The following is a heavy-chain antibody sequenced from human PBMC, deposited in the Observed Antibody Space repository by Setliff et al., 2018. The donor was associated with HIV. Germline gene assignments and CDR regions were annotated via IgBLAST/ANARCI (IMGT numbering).Heavy chain of an antibody. CDR3: AHRLSYYDTSGYYSYYFDY. D-gene: IGHD3-22*01. J-gene: IGHJ4*02. CDR2: IYWNDDK. Sequence: SGPTLVNPTQTLTLTCTFSGFSLSTSGVGVGWIRQPPGKALEWLALIYWNDDKRYSPSLKSRLTITKDTSKNQVVLTMTNMDPVDTATYYCAHRLSYYDTSGYYSYYFDYWGQGTLVTVS. V-gene: IGHV2-5*01. CDR1: GFSLSTSGVG.